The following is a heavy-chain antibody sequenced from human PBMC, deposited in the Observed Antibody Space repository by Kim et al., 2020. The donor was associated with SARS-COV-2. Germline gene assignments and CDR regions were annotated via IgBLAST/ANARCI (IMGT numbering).Heavy chain of an antibody. CDR2: ISSSSSYT. D-gene: IGHD3-9*01. V-gene: IGHV3-11*05. CDR1: GFTFSDYY. Sequence: GGSLRLSCAASGFTFSDYYMSWIRQAPGKGLEWVSYISSSSSYTNYADSVKGRFTISRDNAKNSLYLQMNSLRAEDTAVYYCARVGSFDWLETYYYYYGMDVWGQGTTVTVSS. J-gene: IGHJ6*02. CDR3: ARVGSFDWLETYYYYYGMDV.